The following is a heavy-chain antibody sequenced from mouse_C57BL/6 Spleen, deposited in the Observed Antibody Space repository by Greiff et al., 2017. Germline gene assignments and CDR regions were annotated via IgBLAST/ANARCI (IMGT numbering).Heavy chain of an antibody. J-gene: IGHJ4*01. Sequence: EVKLMESGPGLVKPSQSLSLTCSVTGYSITSGYYWNWIRQFPGNKLEWMGYISYDGSNNYNPSLKNRISITRDTSKNQFFLKLNSVTTEDTATYYCAISIYYDYDGYAMDYWGQGTSVTVSS. CDR1: GYSITSGYY. V-gene: IGHV3-6*01. D-gene: IGHD2-4*01. CDR2: ISYDGSN. CDR3: AISIYYDYDGYAMDY.